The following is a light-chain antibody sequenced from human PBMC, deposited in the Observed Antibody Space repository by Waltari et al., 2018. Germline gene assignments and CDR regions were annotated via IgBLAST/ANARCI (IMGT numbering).Light chain of an antibody. CDR2: RNK. CDR3: AAWDDSLSGVV. J-gene: IGLJ2*01. CDR1: SSNIGSNY. V-gene: IGLV1-47*01. Sequence: QSVLTQPPSASGTPGQRVTISCSGSSSNIGSNYVYWYQQLPGTAPKLLIYRNKQRPSGVPDRFQGSKSGTSASLAISGVRSEDEADYYCAAWDDSLSGVVFGGGTKLTVL.